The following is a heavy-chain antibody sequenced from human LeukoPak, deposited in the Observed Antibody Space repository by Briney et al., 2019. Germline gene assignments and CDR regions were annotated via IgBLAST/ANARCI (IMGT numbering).Heavy chain of an antibody. CDR3: ARDSIVVVPSAMDY. V-gene: IGHV3-30*02. Sequence: GGSLRLSCAASGFTFSSYAMHWVRQAPGKVLEWVAFIHSDGSNKHYADSVKGRFTISRDNAKSSLYLQMNSLRAEDTAVYYCARDSIVVVPSAMDYWGQGTLVTVSS. CDR2: IHSDGSNK. D-gene: IGHD2-2*01. CDR1: GFTFSSYA. J-gene: IGHJ4*02.